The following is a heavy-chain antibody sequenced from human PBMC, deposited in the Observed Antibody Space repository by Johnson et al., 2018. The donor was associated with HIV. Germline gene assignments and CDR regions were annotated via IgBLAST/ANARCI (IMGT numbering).Heavy chain of an antibody. J-gene: IGHJ3*02. CDR1: GLTFSNAW. V-gene: IGHV3-15*01. D-gene: IGHD3-22*01. Sequence: VQLVESGGGFVKPGGSLRLSCAASGLTFSNAWMTWVRQAPGRGLEWVGLIKNRVDGGTTHYAATVRGRLTNSRNDTKNTLYLHMNSLKTEDPNVYYCTTAPNTYYYEHDGVDIWGQGTMVTVSS. CDR3: TTAPNTYYYEHDGVDI. CDR2: IKNRVDGGTT.